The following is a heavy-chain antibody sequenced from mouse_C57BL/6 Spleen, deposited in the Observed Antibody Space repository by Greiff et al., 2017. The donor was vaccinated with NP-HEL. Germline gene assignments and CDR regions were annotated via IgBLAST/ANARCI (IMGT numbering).Heavy chain of an antibody. CDR3: ARRILGDYDYAMDY. Sequence: QVQLQQPGAELVKPGASVKMSCKASGYTFTSYWITWVKQRPGQCLEWIGDISPGSGSTNYNEKFKSKATLTVDTSSSTAYMQLSSLTSEDSAVYYCARRILGDYDYAMDYWGQGTSVTVAS. J-gene: IGHJ4*01. CDR2: ISPGSGST. V-gene: IGHV1-55*01. D-gene: IGHD2-4*01. CDR1: GYTFTSYW.